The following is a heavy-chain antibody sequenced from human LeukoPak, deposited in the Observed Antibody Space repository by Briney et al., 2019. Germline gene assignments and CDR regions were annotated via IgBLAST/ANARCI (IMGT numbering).Heavy chain of an antibody. D-gene: IGHD5-18*01. CDR3: ARDGVQLWF. CDR2: IYSGGST. V-gene: IGHV3-66*01. J-gene: IGHJ4*02. Sequence: GGSLRLSCAASGFTLSSNYMSWVRRAPGKGLEGVSDIYSGGSTYYAGSVQGRLPISRDKSKNTLYLQMNSLRAEDTAVYYCARDGVQLWFGGQGTLVTVSS. CDR1: GFTLSSNY.